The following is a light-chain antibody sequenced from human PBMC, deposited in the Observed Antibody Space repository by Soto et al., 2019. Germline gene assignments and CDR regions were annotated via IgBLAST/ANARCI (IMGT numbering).Light chain of an antibody. V-gene: IGLV2-14*01. J-gene: IGLJ1*01. CDR2: EVS. Sequence: VLTQPASVSGSPGQSITISCTGTSSDVGGYNYVSWYQQQSGKAPKLIIHEVSNRPSGVSNRFSGSKSGNTASLTISGLQAEDEADYYCDSYTSSRAYVFGIGTKVTVL. CDR3: DSYTSSRAYV. CDR1: SSDVGGYNY.